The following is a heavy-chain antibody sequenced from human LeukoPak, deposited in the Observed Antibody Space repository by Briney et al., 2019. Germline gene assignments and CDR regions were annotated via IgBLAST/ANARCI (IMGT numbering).Heavy chain of an antibody. CDR2: ISSSSSYI. V-gene: IGHV3-21*01. J-gene: IGHJ5*02. D-gene: IGHD2-2*01. CDR3: ASEYCSSTSCSSDP. Sequence: GGSLRLSCAASGFTFSIYSMNWVRQAPGKGLEWVSSISSSSSYIYYADSVKGRFTISRDNAKNSLYLQMNSLRAEDTAVYYCASEYCSSTSCSSDPWGQGTLVTVSS. CDR1: GFTFSIYS.